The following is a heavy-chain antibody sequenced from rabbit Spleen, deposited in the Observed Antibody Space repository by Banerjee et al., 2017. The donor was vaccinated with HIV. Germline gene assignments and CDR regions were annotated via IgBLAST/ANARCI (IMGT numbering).Heavy chain of an antibody. Sequence: QSLEESGGDLVKPGASLTLTCTASGVSFTFSSYMCWVRQAPGKGLEWIACIDAGNSDFTYFATWAKGRFTISKTSSTTVTLQVTRLTAADTATYFCARDPYGNAGWVDNLWGPGTLVTVS. CDR1: GVSFTFSSY. CDR3: ARDPYGNAGWVDNL. D-gene: IGHD6-1*01. CDR2: IDAGNSDFT. J-gene: IGHJ4*01. V-gene: IGHV1S40*01.